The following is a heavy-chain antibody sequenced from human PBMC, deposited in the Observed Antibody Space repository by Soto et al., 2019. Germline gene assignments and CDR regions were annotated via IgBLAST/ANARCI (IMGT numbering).Heavy chain of an antibody. J-gene: IGHJ6*02. CDR2: ISAYNGNT. CDR1: GYTFTSYG. V-gene: IGHV1-18*01. CDR3: ARDQSGSVVADPPHGVRLEEHHEGRYD. D-gene: IGHD3-22*01. Sequence: VPISCNASGYTFTSYGISWVRQAPGQGLEWMGWISAYNGNTNYAQQLQGRVTMTTDTSTSTAYMELRSLRSDDTAVYYSARDQSGSVVADPPHGVRLEEHHEGRYDWGQGTKVTVCS.